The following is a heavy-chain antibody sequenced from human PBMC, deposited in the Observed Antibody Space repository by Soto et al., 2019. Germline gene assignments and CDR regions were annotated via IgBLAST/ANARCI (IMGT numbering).Heavy chain of an antibody. V-gene: IGHV1-46*01. CDR3: AREQRGFDY. CDR1: GYTFTNYY. J-gene: IGHJ4*02. D-gene: IGHD1-1*01. Sequence: QVQLVQSGAEVKKPGASVKVSCKASGYTFTNYYIHWIRQAPGQGLEWMGIFDPSSDGTHSAQRFQGRVTMTSDTSTGTVLMELSSLTSDDTAVYYCAREQRGFDYWGQGTLVTVSS. CDR2: FDPSSDGT.